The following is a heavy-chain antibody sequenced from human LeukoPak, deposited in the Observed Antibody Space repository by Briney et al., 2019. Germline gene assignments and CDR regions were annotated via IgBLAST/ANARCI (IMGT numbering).Heavy chain of an antibody. CDR1: GFTVSSNY. V-gene: IGHV3-53*01. D-gene: IGHD5-12*01. J-gene: IGHJ6*03. CDR2: IHSGGST. Sequence: GGSLRLSCAASGFTVSSNYMSWVRQAPGKGLEWVSVIHSGGSTYYADSVKGRFTISRDNSKNTLYLQMNSLRAEDTAVYYCAREEVSLVATITGYYYYYYMDVWGKGTTVTVSS. CDR3: AREEVSLVATITGYYYYYYMDV.